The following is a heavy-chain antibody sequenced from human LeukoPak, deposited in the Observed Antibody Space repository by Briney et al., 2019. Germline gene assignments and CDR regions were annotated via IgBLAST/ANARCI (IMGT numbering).Heavy chain of an antibody. CDR2: ILYDGSNK. V-gene: IGHV3-30-3*01. CDR3: AAKGNGYTGIYVFAH. CDR1: GFTFTNYA. D-gene: IGHD1-26*01. Sequence: GGSLRLSCAASGFTFTNYAMHWVRQAPGQGLEWVADILYDGSNKYYADSVKGRFTISRDNSKNTLYLQMNSLRAEDTAVYYCAAKGNGYTGIYVFAHWGQGTLVTVSA. J-gene: IGHJ4*02.